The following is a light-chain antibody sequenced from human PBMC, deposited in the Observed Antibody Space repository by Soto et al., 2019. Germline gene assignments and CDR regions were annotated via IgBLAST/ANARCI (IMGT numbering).Light chain of an antibody. Sequence: QSVLTQPPSVSGAPGQQVTISCSGSSSNIGDNYVSWYQHLPGTAPKLLIYESNKLPSGIPDRFSGSKSGTSATLGINGLQTGDEADYYCGPWDDSRSAEVFGGGTKLTVL. J-gene: IGLJ2*01. CDR1: SSNIGDNY. V-gene: IGLV1-51*02. CDR3: GPWDDSRSAEV. CDR2: ESN.